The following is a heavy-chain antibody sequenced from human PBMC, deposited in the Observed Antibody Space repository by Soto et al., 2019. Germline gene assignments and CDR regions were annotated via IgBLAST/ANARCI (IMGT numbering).Heavy chain of an antibody. V-gene: IGHV3-53*01. Sequence: GGSLRLSCAGSGFTVTENHMTWVRQAPGRGPEWVSTIYYNGNTFHAASVWGRFTISRDTSKNMLYLQMNSLRAEDTAVYYCATGGDTAKDGYWGQGTLVTVSS. D-gene: IGHD5-18*01. CDR3: ATGGDTAKDGY. J-gene: IGHJ4*02. CDR2: IYYNGNT. CDR1: GFTVTENH.